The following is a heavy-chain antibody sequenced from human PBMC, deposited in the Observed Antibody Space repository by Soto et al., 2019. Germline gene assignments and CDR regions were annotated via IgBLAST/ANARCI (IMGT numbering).Heavy chain of an antibody. CDR2: GDPFGKN. Sequence: GKGLEWIGYGDPFGKNYYNPLLKSRVSISVDTSRNQFSLTLNSVTAADTAVYYCARALGSGYDGTWHHYYSMDVWGQGTTVPVSS. V-gene: IGHV4-31*02. J-gene: IGHJ6*02. D-gene: IGHD6-25*01. CDR3: ARALGSGYDGTWHHYYSMDV.